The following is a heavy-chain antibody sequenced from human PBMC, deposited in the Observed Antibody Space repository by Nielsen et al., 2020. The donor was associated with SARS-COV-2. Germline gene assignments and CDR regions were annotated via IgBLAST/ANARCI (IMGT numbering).Heavy chain of an antibody. V-gene: IGHV1-18*04. CDR1: GYTFTSYY. Sequence: ASVTISCKASGYTFTSYYMHWVRQAPGQGLEWMGWIRVHSVDAHYAQNLQGRVTMTTDTSTKPDYMELRSLTSADTAVYYCAREGFGGGTTDYWGQGTLVTVSS. J-gene: IGHJ4*02. D-gene: IGHD1-14*01. CDR3: AREGFGGGTTDY. CDR2: IRVHSVDA.